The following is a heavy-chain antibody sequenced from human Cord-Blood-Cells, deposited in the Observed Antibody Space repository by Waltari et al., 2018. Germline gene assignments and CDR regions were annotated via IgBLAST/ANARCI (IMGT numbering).Heavy chain of an antibody. D-gene: IGHD4-4*01. J-gene: IGHJ5*02. CDR2: IYHSGST. Sequence: QVQLQESGPGLVKPSGTLSLTCAVSGGSISSSNWWSWVRQPPGKGREGLGEIYHSGSTNYNPSLKGRVTISVDKSKNQFSLRLSSGTAADTAVYYCARAHSNYWFDPWGQGTLVTVSS. V-gene: IGHV4-4*02. CDR3: ARAHSNYWFDP. CDR1: GGSISSSNW.